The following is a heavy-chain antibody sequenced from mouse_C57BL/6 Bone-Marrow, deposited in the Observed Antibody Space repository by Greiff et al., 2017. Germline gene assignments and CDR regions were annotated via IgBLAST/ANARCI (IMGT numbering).Heavy chain of an antibody. CDR3: ARSRGLYYYAMDY. D-gene: IGHD6-2*01. CDR1: GFTFSDYG. V-gene: IGHV5-17*03. J-gene: IGHJ4*01. CDR2: ISSGSSTI. Sequence: LQESGGGLVKPGGSLKLSCAASGFTFSDYGMHWVHQAPEKGLEWVAYISSGSSTIYYADTVKGRFTISRDNAKNTLYLQMSRLKSEDTAMYYCARSRGLYYYAMDYWGQGTSVTVSS.